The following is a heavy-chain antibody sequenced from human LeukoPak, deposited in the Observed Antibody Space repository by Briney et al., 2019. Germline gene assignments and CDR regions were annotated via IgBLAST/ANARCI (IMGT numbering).Heavy chain of an antibody. CDR2: IYYSGST. Sequence: PSETLSLTCAVYGGSFSGYYWSWIRQTPGKGLEWIGYIYYSGSTNYNPSLKSRVTISVDTSKNQFSLKLSSVTAADTAVYYCARQNGYYYDSSGLDYWGQGTLVTVSS. J-gene: IGHJ4*02. CDR3: ARQNGYYYDSSGLDY. V-gene: IGHV4-59*08. D-gene: IGHD3-22*01. CDR1: GGSFSGYY.